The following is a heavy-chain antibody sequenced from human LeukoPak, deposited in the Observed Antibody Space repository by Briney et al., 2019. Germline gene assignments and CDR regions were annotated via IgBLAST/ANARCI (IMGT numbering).Heavy chain of an antibody. J-gene: IGHJ4*02. Sequence: SETLSLTCAVYGGSFSGYYWSWIRQPPGKGREWIGEINHSGSTNYNPSLKSRVTISVDTSKNQFSLKLSSVTAADTAVYYCARDPWSGELPFDYWGQGTLVTVSS. V-gene: IGHV4-34*01. CDR2: INHSGST. D-gene: IGHD3-3*01. CDR3: ARDPWSGELPFDY. CDR1: GGSFSGYY.